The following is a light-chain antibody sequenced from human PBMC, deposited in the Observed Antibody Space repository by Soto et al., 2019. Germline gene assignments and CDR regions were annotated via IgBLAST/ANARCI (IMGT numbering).Light chain of an antibody. Sequence: QSVLTQPPSASGTPGQRVTISCSGSSSNIGSNYVYWYQQLPGTAPKLLIYRNNQRPSGVPDRFSGSKSGTSASLAISGLRSEDEGDYYCAAWDDSLSGPVFGGGTKVTV. V-gene: IGLV1-47*01. J-gene: IGLJ2*01. CDR3: AAWDDSLSGPV. CDR2: RNN. CDR1: SSNIGSNY.